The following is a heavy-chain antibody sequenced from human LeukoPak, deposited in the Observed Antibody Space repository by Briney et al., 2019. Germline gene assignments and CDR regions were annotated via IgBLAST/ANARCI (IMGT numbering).Heavy chain of an antibody. D-gene: IGHD3-16*01. CDR3: ARGGGLGWPFFDY. J-gene: IGHJ4*02. CDR2: IYYTGST. V-gene: IGHV4-59*01. CDR1: GGSISSYY. Sequence: SETLSLTCTDSGGSISSYYWSWIRQPPGKGLECIGYIYYTGSTNYNPSLKSRVTIAVDTSKNQFSLKLTSVTAADTAVYYCARGGGLGWPFFDYWGQGTLVTVSS.